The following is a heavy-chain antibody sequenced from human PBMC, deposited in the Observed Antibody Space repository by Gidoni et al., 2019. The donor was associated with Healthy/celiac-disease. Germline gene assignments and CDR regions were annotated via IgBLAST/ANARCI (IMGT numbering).Heavy chain of an antibody. CDR2: TYDRSKWYN. CDR3: ARRTAAAARGGFDY. V-gene: IGHV6-1*01. J-gene: IGHJ4*02. Sequence: QVQLQQSGPGLVQPSQTLSLTCAISGASVSSNSAAWHWIRQSPSRGLEWQGRTYDRSKWYNDYAVSVKSRRTINPDTSKNQFSLQLNSVTPEDTAVYYCARRTAAAARGGFDYWGQGTLVTVSS. CDR1: GASVSSNSAA. D-gene: IGHD6-13*01.